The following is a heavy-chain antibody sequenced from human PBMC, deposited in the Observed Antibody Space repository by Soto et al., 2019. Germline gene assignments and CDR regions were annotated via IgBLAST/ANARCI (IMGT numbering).Heavy chain of an antibody. D-gene: IGHD3-3*01. CDR3: ATDTFWSGSFDY. CDR2: SDPEDGET. V-gene: IGHV1-24*01. J-gene: IGHJ4*02. CDR1: GYTLTELT. Sequence: ASVKVSCKVSGYTLTELTMHWVRQAPGKGLEWMGGSDPEDGETIYAQKFQGRVTMTEDTSTDTAYMELSSLRSEDTAVYYCATDTFWSGSFDYWGQGTLVTVSS.